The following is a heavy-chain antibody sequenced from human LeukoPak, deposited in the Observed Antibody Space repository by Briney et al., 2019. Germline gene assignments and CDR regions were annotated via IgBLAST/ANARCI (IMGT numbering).Heavy chain of an antibody. Sequence: ASVKVSCKASEYTFTGYYMHWVRQAPGQGLEWMGRINPNNGGTNYAQKFQGRVTMTGDTSISTAYMELSSLRSDDTAVYYCTRESGSYHGNDFWGQGTLVIVSS. CDR1: EYTFTGYY. CDR2: INPNNGGT. J-gene: IGHJ4*02. D-gene: IGHD1-26*01. CDR3: TRESGSYHGNDF. V-gene: IGHV1-2*06.